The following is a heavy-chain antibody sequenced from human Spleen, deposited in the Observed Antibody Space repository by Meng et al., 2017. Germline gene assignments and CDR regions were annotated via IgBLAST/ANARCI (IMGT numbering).Heavy chain of an antibody. V-gene: IGHV7-4-1*02. J-gene: IGHJ1*01. Sequence: QVQLVQSGSELKKPGASVKISCTASGYTFTNFAMNWVRQAPGQGPEYMGWINTNTGNPTYAQGFTRQFVLSLDTSVSTAYLQISNLKAEDTAVYYCARGASSRLEDWDQGTLVTVSS. CDR2: INTNTGNP. CDR3: ARGASSRLED. D-gene: IGHD6-13*01. CDR1: GYTFTNFA.